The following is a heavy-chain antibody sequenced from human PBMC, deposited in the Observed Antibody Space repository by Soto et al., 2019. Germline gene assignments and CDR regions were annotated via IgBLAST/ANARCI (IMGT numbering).Heavy chain of an antibody. J-gene: IGHJ4*02. D-gene: IGHD4-17*01. CDR2: IYYSGST. Sequence: SETLSLTCTVSGGSISSYYWSWIRQPPGKGLEWIGYIYYSGSTNYNPSLKSRVTISVDTSKNQFSLKLSSVTAADTAVYYCARHGDYGDYVVAYWGQGTLVTVSS. CDR1: GGSISSYY. V-gene: IGHV4-59*08. CDR3: ARHGDYGDYVVAY.